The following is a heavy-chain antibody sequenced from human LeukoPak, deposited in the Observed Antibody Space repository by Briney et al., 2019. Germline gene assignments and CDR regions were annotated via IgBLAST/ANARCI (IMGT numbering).Heavy chain of an antibody. CDR1: GGSISSYF. CDR3: ARGPRNSDWYSIDY. J-gene: IGHJ4*02. V-gene: IGHV4-4*07. Sequence: PSETLSLTCTVSGGSISSYFWSWIRQLAGKGLEWIGRIYTSGSTDYNPSLKSRVTTSVDTSKNQFSLKLNSVTAADTAVYYCARGPRNSDWYSIDYWGQGTLATVSS. CDR2: IYTSGST. D-gene: IGHD6-19*01.